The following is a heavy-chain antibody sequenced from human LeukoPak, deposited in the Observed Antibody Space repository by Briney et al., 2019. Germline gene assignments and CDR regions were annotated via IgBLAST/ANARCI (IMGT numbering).Heavy chain of an antibody. CDR2: IYPGDSDT. Sequence: GESLKISCKGSGYIFTSYWIGWVRQMPGKGLEWVGIIYPGDSDTRYSPSFQGQVTISADKSISTAYLQWSSLKASDTAMYYCARRRDLYSGSYYPFDYWGQGTLVTVSS. V-gene: IGHV5-51*01. J-gene: IGHJ4*02. CDR3: ARRRDLYSGSYYPFDY. CDR1: GYIFTSYW. D-gene: IGHD1-26*01.